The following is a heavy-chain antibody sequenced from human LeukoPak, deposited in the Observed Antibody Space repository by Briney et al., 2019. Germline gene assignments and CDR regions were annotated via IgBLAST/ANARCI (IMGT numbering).Heavy chain of an antibody. CDR1: GGSISSGGYY. J-gene: IGHJ5*02. CDR2: IYYSGST. V-gene: IGHV4-31*03. D-gene: IGHD3-10*01. CDR3: ARAPGELRTKNEEVWFDP. Sequence: PSETLSLTCTVSGGSISSGGYYWSWIRQHPGKGLEWIGYIYYSGSTYYNPSLKSRVTISVDTSKNQFSLKLSSVTAADTAVYYCARAPGELRTKNEEVWFDPWGQGTLVTVSS.